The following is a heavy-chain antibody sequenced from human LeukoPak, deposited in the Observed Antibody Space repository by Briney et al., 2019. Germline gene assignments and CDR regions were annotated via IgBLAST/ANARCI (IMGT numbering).Heavy chain of an antibody. V-gene: IGHV3-23*01. J-gene: IGHJ4*02. CDR1: GFTFNNYA. D-gene: IGHD3-22*01. CDR3: AKDGYYDSGGYFSF. CDR2: ISGSGDST. Sequence: GGSLRLSCAASGFTFNNYAMSWVRQAPGKGLEWVSGISGSGDSTYYADSVKGRFTISRDNSKNTLFLQMNSLRAEDTAVYYCAKDGYYDSGGYFSFWGQGTLVTVSS.